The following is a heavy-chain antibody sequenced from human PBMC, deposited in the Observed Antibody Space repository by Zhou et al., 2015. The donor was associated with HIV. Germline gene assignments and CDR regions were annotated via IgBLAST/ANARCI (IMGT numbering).Heavy chain of an antibody. D-gene: IGHD6-13*01. CDR3: ARDQGRKKAAYFDY. CDR1: GYTFTGYY. CDR2: ISTYNGNT. J-gene: IGHJ4*02. V-gene: IGHV1-18*04. Sequence: QVQLVQSGAEVKKPGASVKVSCKASGYTFTGYYMHWVRQAPGQGLEWMGWISTYNGNTNYAQKLQGRVTMTTDTSTSTAYMELRSLRSDDTAVYYCARDQGRKKAAYFDYWGQGTLVTVSS.